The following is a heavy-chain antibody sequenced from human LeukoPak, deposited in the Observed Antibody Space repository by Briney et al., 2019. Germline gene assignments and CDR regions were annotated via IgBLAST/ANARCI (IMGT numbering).Heavy chain of an antibody. CDR2: ISDSGDIT. D-gene: IGHD3-22*01. CDR3: ARDRHVTYYYDSSGYYRMGYYYYYGMDV. CDR1: GFAFSSQA. V-gene: IGHV3-23*01. J-gene: IGHJ6*02. Sequence: GGSLRLSCAASGFAFSSQAMGWVRQAPGKGLEWVSVISDSGDITYYADSVKGRFTISRDNSKNTLYLQMNSLRAEDTAVYYCARDRHVTYYYDSSGYYRMGYYYYYGMDVWGQGTTVTVSS.